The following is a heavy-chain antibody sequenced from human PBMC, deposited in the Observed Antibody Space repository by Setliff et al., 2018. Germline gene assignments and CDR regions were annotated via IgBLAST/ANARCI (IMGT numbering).Heavy chain of an antibody. CDR3: ARDRSGAGDYYDSRGYYDY. J-gene: IGHJ4*02. D-gene: IGHD3-22*01. V-gene: IGHV1-18*01. CDR2: ISAYNGNT. Sequence: ASVKVSCKASGYTFTSYGISWVRQAPGQGLEWMGWISAYNGNTNYAQKLQGRVTMTTDTSTSTAYMELRSLRSDDTAVYYCARDRSGAGDYYDSRGYYDYWGQGTLVTVSS. CDR1: GYTFTSYG.